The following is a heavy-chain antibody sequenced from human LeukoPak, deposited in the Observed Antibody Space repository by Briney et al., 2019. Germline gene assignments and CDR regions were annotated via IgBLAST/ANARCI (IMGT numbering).Heavy chain of an antibody. CDR3: ARDTGSSGWYGY. D-gene: IGHD6-19*01. Sequence: GGSLRLSCAASGFTVSSNYMSWVRQAPGKGLEWVSVIYSSGSTYYADSVKGRFTISRDNSKNTLYLQMNSLRAEDTAVYYCARDTGSSGWYGYWGQGTLVTVSS. J-gene: IGHJ4*02. CDR1: GFTVSSNY. CDR2: IYSSGST. V-gene: IGHV3-53*01.